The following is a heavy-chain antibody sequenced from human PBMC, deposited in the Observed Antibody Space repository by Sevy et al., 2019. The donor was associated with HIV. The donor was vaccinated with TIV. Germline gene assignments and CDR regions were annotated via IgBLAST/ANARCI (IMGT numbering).Heavy chain of an antibody. J-gene: IGHJ6*02. Sequence: GESLKISCAASGFTFGGSAMHWVRQASGKGLEWVGRIRSKANNYATEHAASVKGRFTISRDVSKNTAYLKMNSLKTEETAVYYCTGLGGTVVTPYYAMDVWGQGTTVTVSS. CDR1: GFTFGGSA. V-gene: IGHV3-73*01. CDR3: TGLGGTVVTPYYAMDV. D-gene: IGHD2-21*02. CDR2: IRSKANNYAT.